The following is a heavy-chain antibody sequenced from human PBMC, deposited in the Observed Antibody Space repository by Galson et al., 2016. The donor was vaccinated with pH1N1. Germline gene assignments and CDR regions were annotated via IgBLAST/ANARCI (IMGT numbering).Heavy chain of an antibody. J-gene: IGHJ3*02. CDR1: GDSVSSLDAA. Sequence: CAISGDSVSSLDAAWNWIRQSPSGGLEWLGRTYYRSRWIYDYAGSVSGRITINPDTSKNQFSLQLSSVTPEDTAVYYCAREGVTESGRWENAFAIWGKGTMVTVS. D-gene: IGHD1-26*01. CDR2: TYYRSRWIY. V-gene: IGHV6-1*01. CDR3: AREGVTESGRWENAFAI.